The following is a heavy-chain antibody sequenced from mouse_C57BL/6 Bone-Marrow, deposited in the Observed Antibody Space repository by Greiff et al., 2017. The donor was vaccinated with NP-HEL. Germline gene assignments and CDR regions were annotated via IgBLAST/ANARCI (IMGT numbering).Heavy chain of an antibody. CDR2: ILPSIGRT. CDR3: ARSLYYYGSSYWYFDV. Sequence: VQLKQSGSELRSPGSSVKLSCKDFDSEVFPIAYMSWVRQKPGHGFEWIGGILPSIGRTIYGEKFEDKATLDADTLSNTAYLELNSLTSEDSAIYYCARSLYYYGSSYWYFDVWGTGTTVTVSS. J-gene: IGHJ1*03. D-gene: IGHD1-1*01. CDR1: DSEVFPIAY. V-gene: IGHV15-2*01.